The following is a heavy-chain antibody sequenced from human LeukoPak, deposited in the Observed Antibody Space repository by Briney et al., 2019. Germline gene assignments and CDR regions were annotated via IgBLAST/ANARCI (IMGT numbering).Heavy chain of an antibody. CDR1: GGTFSSYA. J-gene: IGHJ4*02. Sequence: GASVKVSCKASGGTFSSYAISWVRQAPGQGLEWMGGIIPIFGTANYAQKFQGRVTITTDESTSTAYMELSSLRSEDTAVYYCARARGIAAAALFDYWGQGTLVTVSS. CDR2: IIPIFGTA. CDR3: ARARGIAAAALFDY. D-gene: IGHD6-13*01. V-gene: IGHV1-69*05.